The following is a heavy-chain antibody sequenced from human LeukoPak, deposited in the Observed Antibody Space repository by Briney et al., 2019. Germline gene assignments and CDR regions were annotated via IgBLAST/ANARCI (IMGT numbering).Heavy chain of an antibody. CDR1: GFTFSTYA. D-gene: IGHD1-7*01. V-gene: IGHV3-23*01. Sequence: GGSLRLSCAASGFTFSTYAMSWVRQAPGKGLEWVSAISGSADSTYYADSVKGQFAISRDNSENTLYLQMNSLRAEDTAVYFCAKDRARGGTTDFDYWGQGTLVTVSS. J-gene: IGHJ4*02. CDR2: ISGSADST. CDR3: AKDRARGGTTDFDY.